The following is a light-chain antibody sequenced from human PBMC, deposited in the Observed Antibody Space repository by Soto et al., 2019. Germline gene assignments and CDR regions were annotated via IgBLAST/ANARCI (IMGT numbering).Light chain of an antibody. CDR3: QSYAGSNTYV. Sequence: QSVLTQPASASGSPGQSVTISCTGTKNDIGVYDFVSWYQHHPGKAPRLIIYEVVQRPSGVPDRFSGSKSGNTASMTVSGLQAADEADYFCQSYAGSNTYVFGSGTKVT. CDR1: KNDIGVYDF. CDR2: EVV. J-gene: IGLJ1*01. V-gene: IGLV2-8*01.